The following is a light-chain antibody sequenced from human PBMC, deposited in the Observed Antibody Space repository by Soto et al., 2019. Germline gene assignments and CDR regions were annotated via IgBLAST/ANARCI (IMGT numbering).Light chain of an antibody. J-gene: IGKJ1*01. CDR3: QHYNSYSEA. V-gene: IGKV3-15*01. Sequence: EIVITQSSGTLSFSPVARATLSCRASQSVSSTLAWSQQKPGRAPRLLIYGASTRATGIPARFSGSGSGTEFSLTISSLQPDDFATYYCQHYNSYSEAFGQGTKVDIK. CDR1: QSVSST. CDR2: GAS.